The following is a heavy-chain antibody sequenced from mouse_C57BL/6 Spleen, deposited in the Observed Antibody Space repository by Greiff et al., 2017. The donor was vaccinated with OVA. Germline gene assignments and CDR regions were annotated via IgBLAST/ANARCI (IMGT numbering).Heavy chain of an antibody. J-gene: IGHJ4*01. CDR1: GFTFSSYA. CDR3: TRDRPTTAYAMDY. Sequence: EVKLVESGEGLVKPGGSLKLSCAASGFTFSSYAMSWVRQTPEKRLEWVAYISSGGDYIYYADTVKGRFTISRDNARNTLYLQMSSLKSEDTAMYYCTRDRPTTAYAMDYWGQGTSVTVSS. CDR2: ISSGGDYI. V-gene: IGHV5-9-1*02. D-gene: IGHD1-2*01.